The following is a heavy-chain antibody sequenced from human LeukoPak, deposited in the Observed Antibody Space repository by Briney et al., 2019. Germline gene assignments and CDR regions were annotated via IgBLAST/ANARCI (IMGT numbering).Heavy chain of an antibody. CDR3: ASPRGEVGSGGSYYYGMDV. J-gene: IGHJ6*02. CDR1: GYTFTSYY. V-gene: IGHV1-46*01. D-gene: IGHD2-15*01. Sequence: GASVKVSCKASGYTFTSYYMHWVRQAPGQGLEWMGIINPSGGSTSYAQKFQGRVTMTRDTSTSTVYMELSSLRSEDTAVYYCASPRGEVGSGGSYYYGMDVWGQGTTVTVSS. CDR2: INPSGGST.